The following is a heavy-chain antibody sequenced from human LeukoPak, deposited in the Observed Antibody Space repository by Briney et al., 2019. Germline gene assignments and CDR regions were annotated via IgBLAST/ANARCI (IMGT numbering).Heavy chain of an antibody. D-gene: IGHD2-15*01. CDR3: ARLYCSGGSCYSVYYNWFDL. V-gene: IGHV4-39*01. CDR2: IYYSGST. Sequence: SETLSLTCTVSGGSISSYYWGWIRQPPGKGLEWIGSIYYSGSTYYNPSLKSRVTISVDTSKNQFSLKLSSVTAADTAVYYCARLYCSGGSCYSVYYNWFDLWGQGTLVTVSS. J-gene: IGHJ5*02. CDR1: GGSISSYY.